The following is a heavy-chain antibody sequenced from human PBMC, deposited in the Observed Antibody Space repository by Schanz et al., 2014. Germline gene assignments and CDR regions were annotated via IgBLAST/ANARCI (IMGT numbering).Heavy chain of an antibody. CDR2: MNESHSTI. J-gene: IGHJ4*02. CDR3: AKYRGYYRVSGSYRELEY. D-gene: IGHD3-10*01. Sequence: EVHLLESGGGLVEPGGSLRLSCAASGFSFSSYAMGWVRQARGKGLEWVSAMNESHSTIYYADSVRGRFTISRDNAENTLFLQMNSLRAEDTAVYYCAKYRGYYRVSGSYRELEYWGQGTLVTVSS. CDR1: GFSFSSYA. V-gene: IGHV3-23*01.